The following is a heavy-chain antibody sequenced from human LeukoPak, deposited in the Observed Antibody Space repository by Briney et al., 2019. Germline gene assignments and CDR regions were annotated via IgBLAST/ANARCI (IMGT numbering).Heavy chain of an antibody. D-gene: IGHD2-2*01. CDR3: ARVGVPTPDTYCSSTSCPPGIWFDP. J-gene: IGHJ5*02. CDR2: INHSGST. V-gene: IGHV4-34*01. CDR1: GGSFSGYY. Sequence: PSETLSLTCAVYGGSFSGYYWSWIRQPPGKGLEWIGEINHSGSTNYNPSLKSRVTISVDTSKNQFSLKLSSVTAADTAVYYCARVGVPTPDTYCSSTSCPPGIWFDPWGQGTLVTVSS.